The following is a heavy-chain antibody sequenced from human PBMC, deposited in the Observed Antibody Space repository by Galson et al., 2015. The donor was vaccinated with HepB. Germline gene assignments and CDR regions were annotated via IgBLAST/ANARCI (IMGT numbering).Heavy chain of an antibody. D-gene: IGHD1-26*01. CDR1: GFTFSSYD. CDR2: IGTAGDT. J-gene: IGHJ6*02. Sequence: SLRLSCAASGFTFSSYDMHWVRQATGKGLEWVSAIGTAGDTYYPGSVKGRFTISRENAKNSLYLQMNSLRAGDTAVYYCARGTLRRHGATKRYYYYGMDVWGQGTTVTVSS. V-gene: IGHV3-13*01. CDR3: ARGTLRRHGATKRYYYYGMDV.